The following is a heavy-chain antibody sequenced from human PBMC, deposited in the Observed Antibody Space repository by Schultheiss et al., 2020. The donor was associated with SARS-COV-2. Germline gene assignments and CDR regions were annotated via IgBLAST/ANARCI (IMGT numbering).Heavy chain of an antibody. V-gene: IGHV4-4*07. CDR2: IYTSGST. CDR3: ARLPDYYDSSGPI. J-gene: IGHJ3*02. Sequence: GSLRLSCTVSGGSISSYYWSWIRQPAGKGLEWIGRIYTSGSTNYNPSLKSRVTMSVDTSKNQFSLKLSSVTAADTAVYYCARLPDYYDSSGPIWGQGTMVTVSS. D-gene: IGHD3-22*01. CDR1: GGSISSYY.